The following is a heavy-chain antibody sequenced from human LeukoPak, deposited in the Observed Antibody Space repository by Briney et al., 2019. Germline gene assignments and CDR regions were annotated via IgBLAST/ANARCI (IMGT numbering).Heavy chain of an antibody. CDR2: LYYTGST. J-gene: IGHJ4*02. CDR3: ARDSGAAATFDY. CDR1: GGSITSNSYY. Sequence: PSETLSLTCTVSGGSITSNSYYWAWIRQPPGKGLEWIGSLYYTGSTNYSPSLKSRVTMSVDTSKNQFSLKLSSVTAADTAVYYCARDSGAAATFDYWGQGTLVTVSS. D-gene: IGHD2-15*01. V-gene: IGHV4-39*07.